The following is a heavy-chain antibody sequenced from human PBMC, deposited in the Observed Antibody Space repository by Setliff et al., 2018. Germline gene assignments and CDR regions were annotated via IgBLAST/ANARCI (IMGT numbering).Heavy chain of an antibody. V-gene: IGHV3-48*04. CDR2: ISSSGSSI. CDR3: VRDTDGVYDQVHFDY. Sequence: HPGGSLRLSCAASGFTFSSYSMNWVRQAPGKGLEWVSYISSSGSSISYADSVKGRFTISRDNAKNSVFLHMNSLRAEDTAVYYCVRDTDGVYDQVHFDYCGQGTLVTVSS. D-gene: IGHD5-12*01. J-gene: IGHJ4*02. CDR1: GFTFSSYS.